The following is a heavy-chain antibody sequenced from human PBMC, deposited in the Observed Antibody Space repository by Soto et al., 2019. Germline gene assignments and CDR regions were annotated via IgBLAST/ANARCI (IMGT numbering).Heavy chain of an antibody. J-gene: IGHJ3*02. CDR3: AKETGNTAMVIFDEMGYAFDI. CDR1: GFTFSSYG. V-gene: IGHV3-30*18. Sequence: GGSLRLSCAASGFTFSSYGMHWVRQAPGKGLEWVAVISYDGSNKYYADSVKGRFTISRDNSKNTLYLQMNSLRAEDTAVYYCAKETGNTAMVIFDEMGYAFDIWGQGTMVTVSS. CDR2: ISYDGSNK. D-gene: IGHD5-18*01.